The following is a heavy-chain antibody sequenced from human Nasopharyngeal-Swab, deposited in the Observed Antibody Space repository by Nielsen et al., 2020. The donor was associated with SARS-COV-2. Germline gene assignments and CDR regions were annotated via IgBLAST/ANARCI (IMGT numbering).Heavy chain of an antibody. CDR1: GFTFSSYT. J-gene: IGHJ3*01. CDR2: TNAAGTYA. CDR3: LRGDSRDV. V-gene: IGHV3-21*01. D-gene: IGHD3-22*01. Sequence: GGSLRLSCAASGFTFSSYTMNWVRQAPGKGLVWVASTNAAGTYAHYADSVKGRFTISRENAKNSLYLQMNSLGAEDTAVYYCLRGDSRDVWGQGAMVTVSS.